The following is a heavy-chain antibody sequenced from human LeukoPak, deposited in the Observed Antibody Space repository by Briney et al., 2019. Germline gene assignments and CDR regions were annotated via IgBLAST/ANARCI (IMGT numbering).Heavy chain of an antibody. CDR3: ARLRPLLDQLLYFAFDS. CDR1: GGSISSGDYY. J-gene: IGHJ4*02. V-gene: IGHV4-30-4*01. Sequence: PSQTLSLTCTVSGGSISSGDYYWSWIRQPPGKGLEWIAYMYYSGSTYYNPSLKSRVTMSLDTSKHQFSLKLTSVTAADTAIFYCARLRPLLDQLLYFAFDSWGQGTLVTVSS. D-gene: IGHD2-2*02. CDR2: MYYSGST.